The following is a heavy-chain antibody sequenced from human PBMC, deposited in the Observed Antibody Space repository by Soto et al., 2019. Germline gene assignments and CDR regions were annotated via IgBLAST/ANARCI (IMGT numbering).Heavy chain of an antibody. CDR2: ISYDGSNK. J-gene: IGHJ6*02. D-gene: IGHD2-2*02. CDR1: GFTFSSYG. CDR3: AKEDIVVVPAAILAGMDV. Sequence: QTGGSLRLSCAASGFTFSSYGMHWVRQAPGKGLEWVAVISYDGSNKYYADSVKGRFTISRDNSKNTLYLQMNSLRAEDTAVYYCAKEDIVVVPAAILAGMDVWGQGTTVTVSS. V-gene: IGHV3-30*18.